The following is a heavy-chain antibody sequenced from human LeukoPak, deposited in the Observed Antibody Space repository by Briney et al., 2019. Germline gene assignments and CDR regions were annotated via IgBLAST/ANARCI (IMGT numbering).Heavy chain of an antibody. CDR1: SGSINSGSYY. D-gene: IGHD5-18*01. V-gene: IGHV4-61*01. J-gene: IGHJ4*02. CDR2: MYYRGST. CDR3: ARDRLYRGYSYGFDY. Sequence: SETLSLTCTVSSGSINSGSYYWSSTRQPPGKVLGMIAYMYYRGSTNYTPYIKDRVTISVDTSKNQFSLPLSSVTAADTAVYYCARDRLYRGYSYGFDYWGQGTLVTVSS.